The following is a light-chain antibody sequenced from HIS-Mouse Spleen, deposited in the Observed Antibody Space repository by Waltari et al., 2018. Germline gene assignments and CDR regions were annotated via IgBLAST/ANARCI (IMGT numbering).Light chain of an antibody. V-gene: IGLV3-21*03. CDR1: NIGSKS. Sequence: SYVLTQPPSVSVAPGKTARITCGGNNIGSKSVHWYQRKPGQAPVLVVYDDSDRPSGNPERFSGSNSGNTATLTISRVEAGDEADYYCQVWDSSSDHVVFGGGTKLTVL. CDR3: QVWDSSSDHVV. CDR2: DDS. J-gene: IGLJ2*01.